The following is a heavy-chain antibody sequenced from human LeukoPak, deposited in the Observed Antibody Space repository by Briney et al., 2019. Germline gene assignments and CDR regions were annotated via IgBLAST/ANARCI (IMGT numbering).Heavy chain of an antibody. CDR1: GGSISSYY. V-gene: IGHV4-4*07. CDR2: IYTSGST. D-gene: IGHD2-15*01. Sequence: SETLSLTCTVSGGSISSYYWSWIRQPAGKGLEWIGRIYTSGSTNYNPSLKSRVTISVDTSKNQFSLKLSSVTAADTAVYYCARSPRSGRNLGYGMDVWGQGTTVTVSS. CDR3: ARSPRSGRNLGYGMDV. J-gene: IGHJ6*02.